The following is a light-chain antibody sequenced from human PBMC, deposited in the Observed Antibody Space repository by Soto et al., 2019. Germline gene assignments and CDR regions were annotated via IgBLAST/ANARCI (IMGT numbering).Light chain of an antibody. CDR1: SSDIGAYYY. J-gene: IGLJ7*01. CDR3: SSYTDSNNGVV. V-gene: IGLV2-8*01. Sequence: QSALTQPPSASGSPGQSVTISCTGTSSDIGAYYYVSWYQQHPGKAPKLIIYEVTKRPSGVPDRFSGSKSGNTASLTVSGLQADDEADYYCSSYTDSNNGVVFGGGTQLTVL. CDR2: EVT.